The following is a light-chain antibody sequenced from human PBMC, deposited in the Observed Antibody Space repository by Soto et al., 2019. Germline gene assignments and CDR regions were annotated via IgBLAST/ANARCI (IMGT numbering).Light chain of an antibody. CDR2: EGS. V-gene: IGLV2-14*02. J-gene: IGLJ3*02. Sequence: QSALTQPASVSGSPGQSITISCTGTSSDVGSYNLVSWYQQHPSKAPKLIIYEGSKRPSGVSYRFSGSKSGNTASLTVSGLQAEDEADYYCASFTRSNTWVIGGGTKLTVL. CDR1: SSDVGSYNL. CDR3: ASFTRSNTWV.